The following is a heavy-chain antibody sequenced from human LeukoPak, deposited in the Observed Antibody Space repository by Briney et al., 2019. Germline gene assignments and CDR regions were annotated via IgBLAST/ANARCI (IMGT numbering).Heavy chain of an antibody. CDR1: GGSINTYY. D-gene: IGHD1-26*01. V-gene: IGHV4-59*01. Sequence: SETLSLTCTVSGGSINTYYWSWIRQPPGKGREWMGYIHYSGSTNYNPSLKSRLTLSVDTSRNQFSLRLGSVTAADTAVYFCARSLGATRYNLKYYFYYGLDVWGQGTTVTVSS. J-gene: IGHJ6*02. CDR3: ARSLGATRYNLKYYFYYGLDV. CDR2: IHYSGST.